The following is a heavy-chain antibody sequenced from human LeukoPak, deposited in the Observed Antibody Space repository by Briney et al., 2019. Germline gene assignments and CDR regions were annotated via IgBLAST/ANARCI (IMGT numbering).Heavy chain of an antibody. J-gene: IGHJ4*02. Sequence: PGGSLRLPCAASGFTFSSYAMSWVRQAPGKGLEWVSAISGSGGSTYYADSVKGRLTISRDNSKSTLYLQMNSLRAEDTAVHYCAKPLRFREFYFDYWGQGTLVTVSS. CDR1: GFTFSSYA. D-gene: IGHD3-10*01. CDR2: ISGSGGST. CDR3: AKPLRFREFYFDY. V-gene: IGHV3-23*01.